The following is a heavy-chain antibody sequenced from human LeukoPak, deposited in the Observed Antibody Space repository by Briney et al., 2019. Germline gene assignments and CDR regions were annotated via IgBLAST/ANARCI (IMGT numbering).Heavy chain of an antibody. D-gene: IGHD6-6*01. CDR1: GASISNNDYY. J-gene: IGHJ4*02. CDR2: ISYSGST. Sequence: SSETLSLTCTVSGASISNNDYYWGWIRQPPGKGLEWIGSISYSGSTYYNPSLKSRVTISVDTSKNQFSLKLSSVTAADTAVYYCARGSWSSSIDYWGQGTLVTVSS. V-gene: IGHV4-39*07. CDR3: ARGSWSSSIDY.